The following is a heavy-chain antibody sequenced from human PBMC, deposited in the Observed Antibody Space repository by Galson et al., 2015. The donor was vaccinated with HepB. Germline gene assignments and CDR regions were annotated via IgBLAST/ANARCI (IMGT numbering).Heavy chain of an antibody. J-gene: IGHJ4*02. CDR3: AHRPSAFDF. CDR1: GFSLSTSGVG. CDR2: IYWDDNK. Sequence: PALVKPTQTLTLTCTFSGFSLSTSGVGVGWIRQPPGKALEWLALIYWDDNKRYSPSLKSRLTITKDTSQNQVVLTMTNMGPLDTATYYCAHRPSAFDFWGQGTLVTVSS. V-gene: IGHV2-5*02.